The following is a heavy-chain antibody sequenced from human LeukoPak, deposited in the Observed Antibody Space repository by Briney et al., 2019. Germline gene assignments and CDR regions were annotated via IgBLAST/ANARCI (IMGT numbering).Heavy chain of an antibody. J-gene: IGHJ3*01. V-gene: IGHV3-15*01. CDR2: IKSKTDGGTT. CDR1: GFTFSNAW. D-gene: IGHD3/OR15-3a*01. CDR3: AKHLPNLGLDY. Sequence: PGGSLRLSCAASGFTFSNAWMSWVRQAPGKGLEWVGRIKSKTDGGTTDYAAPVKGRFTISRDDSKNTLFLQMNSLTVEDTAVYYCAKHLPNLGLDYWGQGTMVTVSS.